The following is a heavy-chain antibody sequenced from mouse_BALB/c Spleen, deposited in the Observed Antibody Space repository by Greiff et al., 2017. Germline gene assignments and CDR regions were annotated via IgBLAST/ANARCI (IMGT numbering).Heavy chain of an antibody. J-gene: IGHJ4*01. V-gene: IGHV1-54*01. CDR3: ARGLRADYYAMDY. D-gene: IGHD2-4*01. CDR2: INPGSGGT. CDR1: GYAFTNYL. Sequence: QVHVKQSGAELVRPGTSVKVSCKASGYAFTNYLIEWVKQRPGQGLEWIGVINPGSGGTNYNEKFKGKATLTADKSSSTAYMQLSSLTSDDSAVYFCARGLRADYYAMDYWGQGTSVTVSS.